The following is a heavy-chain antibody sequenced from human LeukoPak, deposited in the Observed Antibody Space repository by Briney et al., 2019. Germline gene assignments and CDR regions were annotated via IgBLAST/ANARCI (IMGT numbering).Heavy chain of an antibody. V-gene: IGHV1-2*02. D-gene: IGHD3-10*01. CDR3: ARVRFGELFYYYMDV. J-gene: IGHJ6*03. CDR1: GYTFTSYD. CDR2: INPNSGGT. Sequence: ASVKVSCKASGYTFTSYDINWVRQATGQGLEWMGWINPNSGGTNYAQKFQGRVTMTRDTSISTAYMELSRLRSDDTAVYYCARVRFGELFYYYMDVWGKGTTVTISS.